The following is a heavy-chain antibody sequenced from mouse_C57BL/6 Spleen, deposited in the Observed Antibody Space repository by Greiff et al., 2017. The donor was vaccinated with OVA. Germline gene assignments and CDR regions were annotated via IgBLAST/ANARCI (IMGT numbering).Heavy chain of an antibody. CDR2: IWSGGST. CDR3: ARNWNSSYYYGSKGYWYFDV. J-gene: IGHJ1*03. CDR1: GFSLTSYG. V-gene: IGHV2-2*01. D-gene: IGHD1-1*01. Sequence: QVQLQQSGPGLVQPSQSLSITCTVSGFSLTSYGVHWVRQSPGKGLEWLGVIWSGGSTDYNAAFISRLRISKDNSKSQVFFKMNSLQADDTAIYYCARNWNSSYYYGSKGYWYFDVWGTGTTVTVSS.